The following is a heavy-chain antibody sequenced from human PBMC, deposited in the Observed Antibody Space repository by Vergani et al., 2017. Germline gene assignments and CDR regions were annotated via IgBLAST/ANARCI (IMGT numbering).Heavy chain of an antibody. Sequence: QVQLQESGPGLVKPSETLSLTCTVSGGSISSYYWSWIRQPPGKGLEWIGYIYYSGSTNYNPSLKSAVTISVATSKHQFSLKLSSVTAADTAVYYCARATPSDGTNDYWGQGTLVTVSS. CDR1: GGSISSYY. J-gene: IGHJ4*02. CDR2: IYYSGST. D-gene: IGHD4/OR15-4a*01. V-gene: IGHV4-59*01. CDR3: ARATPSDGTNDY.